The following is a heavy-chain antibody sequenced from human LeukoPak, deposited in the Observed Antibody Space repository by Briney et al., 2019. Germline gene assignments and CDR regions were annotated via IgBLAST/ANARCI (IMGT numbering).Heavy chain of an antibody. Sequence: GGSLRLSCAASGFAFSSYAMSWVHQAPGKGLEWVSAISGSGGSTYYADSVKGRFTISRDNSKNTLYLQMNSLRAEDTAVYYCAKAHTSSGYFSYFHYWGQGTLVTVSS. CDR2: ISGSGGST. D-gene: IGHD3-22*01. CDR3: AKAHTSSGYFSYFHY. V-gene: IGHV3-23*01. J-gene: IGHJ4*02. CDR1: GFAFSSYA.